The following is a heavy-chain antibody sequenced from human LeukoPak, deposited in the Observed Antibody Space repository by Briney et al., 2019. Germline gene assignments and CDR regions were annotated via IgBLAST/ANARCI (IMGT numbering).Heavy chain of an antibody. CDR2: INTNTGNP. CDR1: GYTSTSYA. Sequence: ASVKVSCKASGYTSTSYAMNWVRQAPGQGLEWMGWINTNTGNPTYAQGFTGRFVFSLDTSVNTAYLQISSLKAEDTAVYYCARTTHPYYFDYWGQGTLVTVSS. J-gene: IGHJ4*02. V-gene: IGHV7-4-1*02. D-gene: IGHD4-17*01. CDR3: ARTTHPYYFDY.